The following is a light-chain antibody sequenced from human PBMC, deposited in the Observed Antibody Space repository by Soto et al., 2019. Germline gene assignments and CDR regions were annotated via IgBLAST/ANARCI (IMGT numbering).Light chain of an antibody. J-gene: IGLJ1*01. CDR1: SSDVGNYNY. CDR3: SSYAGSYV. V-gene: IGLV2-11*01. CDR2: DVS. Sequence: QSALTQPRSVSGSPGQSVTISCTGTSSDVGNYNYVSWYQQYPGKAPKLIIYDVSKRPSGVPDRFSGSKSGNTASLTISGLQAEDEAAYYCSSYAGSYVFGTGTKLT.